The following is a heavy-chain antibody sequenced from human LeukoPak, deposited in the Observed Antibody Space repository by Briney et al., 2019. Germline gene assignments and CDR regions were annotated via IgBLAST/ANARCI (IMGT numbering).Heavy chain of an antibody. J-gene: IGHJ5*02. CDR3: AKEPREYCSSTSCPNWIDP. CDR1: GFTFSSYA. V-gene: IGHV3-23*01. D-gene: IGHD2-2*01. Sequence: PGGSLRLSCAAPGFTFSSYAMSWVRQAPGKGLEWVSATSASGGTTYYADSVKGRFTISRDNSKNTLYLQMSSLRAEDTAVYYCAKEPREYCSSTSCPNWIDPWGQGTLVTVSS. CDR2: TSASGGTT.